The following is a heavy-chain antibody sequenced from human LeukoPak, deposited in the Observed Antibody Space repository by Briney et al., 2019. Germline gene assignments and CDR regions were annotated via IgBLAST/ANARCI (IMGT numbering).Heavy chain of an antibody. D-gene: IGHD1-26*01. Sequence: ASVKVSCKASGGTFSSYAISWVRQAPGQGLEWMGRIIPILGIANYAQKFQGRVTITADKSTSTAYMELNSLRSEDTAVYYCARVGMVGATYDYWGQGTLVTVSS. CDR1: GGTFSSYA. CDR2: IIPILGIA. CDR3: ARVGMVGATYDY. J-gene: IGHJ4*02. V-gene: IGHV1-69*04.